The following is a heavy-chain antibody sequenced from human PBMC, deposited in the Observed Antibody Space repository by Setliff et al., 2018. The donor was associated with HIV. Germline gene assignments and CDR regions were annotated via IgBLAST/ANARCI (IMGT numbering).Heavy chain of an antibody. CDR1: GGPMSGYY. J-gene: IGHJ3*02. D-gene: IGHD2-15*01. V-gene: IGHV4-4*08. CDR2: IYSSGTT. Sequence: SETLSLTCTVSGGPMSGYYWSWLRQSPVKGLEWIGYIYSSGTTNYNPSFKSRVSVSLDTSRSQFSLMLSSVTAADTAIYYCAKYWRASGTYVFDIWGLGTMVTVSS. CDR3: AKYWRASGTYVFDI.